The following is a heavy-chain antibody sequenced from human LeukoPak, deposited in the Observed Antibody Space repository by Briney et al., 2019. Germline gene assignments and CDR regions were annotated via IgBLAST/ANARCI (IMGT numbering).Heavy chain of an antibody. CDR3: ARVWKGLRYFDWLYSAFDI. Sequence: PSETLSLTCTVSGGSISSYYWSWIRQPPGKGLEWIGYIYYSGSTNYNPSLKSRVTISVDTSKNQFSLKLSSVTAADTAVYYCARVWKGLRYFDWLYSAFDIWGQGTMVTVSS. CDR1: GGSISSYY. D-gene: IGHD3-9*01. CDR2: IYYSGST. V-gene: IGHV4-59*01. J-gene: IGHJ3*02.